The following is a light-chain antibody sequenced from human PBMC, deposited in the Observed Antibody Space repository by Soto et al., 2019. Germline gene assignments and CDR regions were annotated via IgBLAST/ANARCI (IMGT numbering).Light chain of an antibody. V-gene: IGLV2-14*01. CDR2: ELP. CDR1: SSDVGRYKY. J-gene: IGLJ3*02. CDR3: SSYRSNSVL. Sequence: QSALTQPASVSGSPGQSITISCTGTSSDVGRYKYVSWYQQHPGKAPKLMIYELPHRPSGVSNRFSGANSGNTASLTISGLQAEDEADYSCSSYRSNSVLFGGGTKLTVL.